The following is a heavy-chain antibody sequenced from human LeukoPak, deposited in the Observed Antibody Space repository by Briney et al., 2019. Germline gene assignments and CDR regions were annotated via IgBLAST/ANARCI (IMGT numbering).Heavy chain of an antibody. J-gene: IGHJ4*02. CDR1: GFTFSNYW. Sequence: PGGSLRLSCTVSGFTFSNYWMRWVRQAPGKGLEWVASIDKNGREKRYVDSVEGRFTISRDNAANSVYLQMTSLGAEDTAVYYCARAFNWNDLGNWGQGTLVTVSS. V-gene: IGHV3-7*01. CDR2: IDKNGREK. D-gene: IGHD1-20*01. CDR3: ARAFNWNDLGN.